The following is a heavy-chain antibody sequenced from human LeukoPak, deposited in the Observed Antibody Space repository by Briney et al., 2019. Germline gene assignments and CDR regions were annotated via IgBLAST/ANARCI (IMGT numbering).Heavy chain of an antibody. CDR1: GFIFDDYA. CDR2: INWHSGNI. J-gene: IGHJ4*02. D-gene: IGHD6-13*01. Sequence: PGGSLRLSCAASGFIFDDYAMYWVRQVPGKGLEWVSGINWHSGNIVYADSVKGRFIISRDNAKNSLYLQMNSLRAEDTAVYYCASVEGSSSWFDYWRQGSLVSDSS. CDR3: ASVEGSSSWFDY. V-gene: IGHV3-9*01.